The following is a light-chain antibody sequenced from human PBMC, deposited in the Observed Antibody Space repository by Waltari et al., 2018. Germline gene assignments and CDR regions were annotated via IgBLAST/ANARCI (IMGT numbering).Light chain of an antibody. J-gene: IGLJ2*01. V-gene: IGLV3-21*02. Sequence: SYVLTQPPSASVATGETARSTCGADNVGSKRVHWYQQKPGQAPLLVVYDDSARPSGIPDRFSASNSGNTATLTISRVENGDEADYYCQVWDTTSDRVVFGGGTKLTVL. CDR3: QVWDTTSDRVV. CDR2: DDS. CDR1: NVGSKR.